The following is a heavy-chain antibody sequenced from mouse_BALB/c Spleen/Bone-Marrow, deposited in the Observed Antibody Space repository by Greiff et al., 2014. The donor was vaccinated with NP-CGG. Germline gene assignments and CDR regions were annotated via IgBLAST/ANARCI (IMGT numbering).Heavy chain of an antibody. J-gene: IGHJ2*01. Sequence: VKLMESGPGLVAPSQSLSITCTVSGFSLTSYGVHWVRQPPGKGLEWLGVIWAGGSTNYNSNLMSRLSISKDNSKSQVFLKMXXXQTXDTAMYYCARYYYGFLDYWGQGTALTVXX. V-gene: IGHV2-9*02. CDR2: IWAGGST. CDR3: ARYYYGFLDY. CDR1: GFSLTSYG. D-gene: IGHD1-2*01.